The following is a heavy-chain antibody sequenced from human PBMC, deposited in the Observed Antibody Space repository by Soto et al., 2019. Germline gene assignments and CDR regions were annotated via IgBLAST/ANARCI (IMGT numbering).Heavy chain of an antibody. CDR1: GYAFSNND. V-gene: IGHV1-8*01. J-gene: IGHJ5*02. CDR2: MNPNSGNG. CDR3: ARMATSGTLNWFDP. Sequence: ASVKVSCKASGYAFSNNDISWVRQSTGQGLEWMGWMNPNSGNGGYAQKFQGRVTMTRDTSTSTAYMELSSLASDDTAIYYSARMATSGTLNWFDPWGQGTLVTVSS.